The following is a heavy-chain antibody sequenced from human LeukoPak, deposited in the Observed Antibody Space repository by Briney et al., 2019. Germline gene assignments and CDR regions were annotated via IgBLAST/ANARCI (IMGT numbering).Heavy chain of an antibody. D-gene: IGHD3-10*01. Sequence: SETLSLTCAVYGGSFSGYYWSWIRQPPGKGLEWIGYIYYSGSTNYNPSLKSRVTISVDTSKNQFSLKLSSVTAADTAVYFCARGRTTITMIRGDNFAVWFDPWGQGTLVTVSS. CDR1: GGSFSGYY. CDR3: ARGRTTITMIRGDNFAVWFDP. CDR2: IYYSGST. J-gene: IGHJ5*02. V-gene: IGHV4-34*11.